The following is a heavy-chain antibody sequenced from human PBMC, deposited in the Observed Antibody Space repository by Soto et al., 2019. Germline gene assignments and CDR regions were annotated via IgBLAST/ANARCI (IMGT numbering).Heavy chain of an antibody. Sequence: LRLSCAASGFTFSSYWMSWVRQAPGKGLEWVANIKQDGSEKYYVDSVKGRFTISRDNAKNSLYLQMNSLRAEDTAVYYCARDSSGYYHPEYFQHWGQGTLVTVSS. CDR3: ARDSSGYYHPEYFQH. V-gene: IGHV3-7*01. CDR1: GFTFSSYW. J-gene: IGHJ1*01. CDR2: IKQDGSEK. D-gene: IGHD3-22*01.